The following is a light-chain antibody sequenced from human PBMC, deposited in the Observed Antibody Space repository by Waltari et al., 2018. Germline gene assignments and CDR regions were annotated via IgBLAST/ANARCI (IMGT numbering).Light chain of an antibody. CDR2: AAS. CDR3: QQTYRTPGT. J-gene: IGKJ1*01. CDR1: QTISTY. Sequence: DIQMTPSPSSLSASVGDRVTITCRASQTISTYLNWYQMKPGKPPKLLIFAASSLQSGVPSRFSGSGSGTDFTLTISSLQPGDFATYYCQQTYRTPGTFGQGTKVEIK. V-gene: IGKV1-39*01.